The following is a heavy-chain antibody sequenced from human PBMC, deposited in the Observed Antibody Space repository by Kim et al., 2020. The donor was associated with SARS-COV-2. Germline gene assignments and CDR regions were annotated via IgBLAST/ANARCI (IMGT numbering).Heavy chain of an antibody. CDR2: ISGSGGST. D-gene: IGHD5-18*01. V-gene: IGHV3-23*01. CDR1: GFTFSSYA. CDR3: AKIVDTAMVTFHYYGMDV. Sequence: GGSLRLSCAASGFTFSSYAMSWVRQAPGKGLEWVSAISGSGGSTYYADSVKGRFTISRDNSKNTLYLQMNSLRAEDTAVYYCAKIVDTAMVTFHYYGMDVWGQGTTVTVSS. J-gene: IGHJ6*02.